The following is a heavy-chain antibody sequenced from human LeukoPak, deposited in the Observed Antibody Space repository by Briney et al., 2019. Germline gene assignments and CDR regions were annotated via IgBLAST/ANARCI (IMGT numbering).Heavy chain of an antibody. CDR1: GFTFEDYD. CDR2: IKWNGGST. CDR3: ARDRNDYDFWSGYSMSYFDY. Sequence: GGSLRLSCAASGFTFEDYDTNWVRQAPGRGLEWVSGIKWNGGSTGYADSVRGRFTISRDNAKNSLYLQMNSLRAEDTALYYCARDRNDYDFWSGYSMSYFDYWGRGTLVTVSS. J-gene: IGHJ4*02. D-gene: IGHD3-3*01. V-gene: IGHV3-20*04.